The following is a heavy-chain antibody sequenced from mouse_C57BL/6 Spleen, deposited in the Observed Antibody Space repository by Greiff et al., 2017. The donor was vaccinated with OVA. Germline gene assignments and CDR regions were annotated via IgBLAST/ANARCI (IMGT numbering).Heavy chain of an antibody. CDR1: GYTFTDYE. CDR2: IYPETGGT. Sequence: VKLQQSGAELVRPGASVTLSCKASGYTFTDYEMHWVKQTPVHGLEWIGAIYPETGGTAYNQKFKGKAILTADKSSSTAYMELRSLTSEDSAVYYCPIYYDYEGWFAYWGQGTLVTVSA. V-gene: IGHV1-15*01. CDR3: PIYYDYEGWFAY. J-gene: IGHJ3*01. D-gene: IGHD2-4*01.